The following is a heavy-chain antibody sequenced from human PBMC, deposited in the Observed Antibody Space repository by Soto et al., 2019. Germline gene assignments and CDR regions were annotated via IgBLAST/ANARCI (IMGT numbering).Heavy chain of an antibody. CDR1: GDSVSGNSAA. Sequence: PSQTLSLTCAISGDSVSGNSAAWNWIRQSPSRGLEWLGRKYYRSKWYNDYSVSVKSRITVTPDTSKNQFSLHLKSVTPEDTAVYYCATEFPYYESSESYFDYWGQGALVTVSS. CDR3: ATEFPYYESSESYFDY. J-gene: IGHJ4*02. CDR2: KYYRSKWYN. V-gene: IGHV6-1*01. D-gene: IGHD3-16*01.